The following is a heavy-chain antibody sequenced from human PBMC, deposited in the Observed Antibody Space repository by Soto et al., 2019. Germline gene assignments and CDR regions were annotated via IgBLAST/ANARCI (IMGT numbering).Heavy chain of an antibody. J-gene: IGHJ4*01. Sequence: SETLSLTCSVSGAVVTSGENYWSWVRQPPGKGLEWLGYIYDSGVTSYTPALKSRVTLSLDRPNDQVSLKLRSVTAADTAVYFCVRDLVNCYIGNVWGHATLVTVSS. CDR1: GAVVTSGENY. CDR3: VRDLVNCYIGNV. CDR2: IYDSGVT. D-gene: IGHD2-15*01. V-gene: IGHV4-30-4*08.